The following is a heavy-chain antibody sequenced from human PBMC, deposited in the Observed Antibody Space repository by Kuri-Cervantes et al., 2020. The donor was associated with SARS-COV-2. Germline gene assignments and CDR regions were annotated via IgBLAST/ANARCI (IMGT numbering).Heavy chain of an antibody. CDR1: GASIRSNY. CDR3: VRDSIDGYNDALDT. D-gene: IGHD5-24*01. J-gene: IGHJ3*02. Sequence: SDPLSLPCNVPGASIRSNYWSWVLQPPGKRLEWIGYICYTGTISFSGSTKYNPSLNSRVTMSMDMSKNQLSLKLNSVTAAYTAIYYCVRDSIDGYNDALDTWGRGTMVTVSS. V-gene: IGHV4-59*01. CDR2: ICYTGTISFSGST.